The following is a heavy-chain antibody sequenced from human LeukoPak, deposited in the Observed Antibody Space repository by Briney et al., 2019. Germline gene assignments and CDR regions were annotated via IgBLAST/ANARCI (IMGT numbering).Heavy chain of an antibody. CDR2: ISYDGSNT. Sequence: GGSLRLSCAASGLTFSSYGMHWVRQAPGKGLEWVAVISYDGSNTYYADSVKGRFTISRDNSKNTLYMQMNSLRAEDTAVYYCAKGMRSGGATPSDFWGQGTLVTVSS. CDR3: AKGMRSGGATPSDF. V-gene: IGHV3-30*18. J-gene: IGHJ4*02. CDR1: GLTFSSYG. D-gene: IGHD1-26*01.